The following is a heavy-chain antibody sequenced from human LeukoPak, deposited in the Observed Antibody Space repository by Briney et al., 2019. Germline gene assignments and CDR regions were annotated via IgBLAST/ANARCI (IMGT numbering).Heavy chain of an antibody. CDR2: MNPNSGNT. Sequence: GASVKVSCKASGYTFTSYDINWVRQATGQGLEWMGWMNPNSGNTGYAQKFQGRVTMTRNTSISTAYMELSSLRSEDTAVCYCARDISNMVRGRRSHYYYMDVWGKGTTVTVSS. J-gene: IGHJ6*03. CDR3: ARDISNMVRGRRSHYYYMDV. CDR1: GYTFTSYD. V-gene: IGHV1-8*01. D-gene: IGHD3-10*01.